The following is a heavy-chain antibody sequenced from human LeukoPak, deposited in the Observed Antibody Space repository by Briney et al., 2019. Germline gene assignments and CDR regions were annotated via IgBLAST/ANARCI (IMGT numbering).Heavy chain of an antibody. J-gene: IGHJ4*02. CDR3: ARGPMVRGVITGGDY. V-gene: IGHV1-2*02. D-gene: IGHD3-10*01. CDR1: GYTFTGYY. Sequence: ASVKVSCKASGYTFTGYYMHWVRQAPGQGFEWMGWINPNSGGTNYAQKFQGRVTMTRDTSISTAYMELSRLRSDETAVYYCARGPMVRGVITGGDYWGQGTLVTVSS. CDR2: INPNSGGT.